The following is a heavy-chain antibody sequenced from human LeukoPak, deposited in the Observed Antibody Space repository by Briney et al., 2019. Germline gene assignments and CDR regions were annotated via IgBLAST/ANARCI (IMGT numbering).Heavy chain of an antibody. J-gene: IGHJ4*02. CDR2: IYYSGST. CDR3: ARQRSAGHCTNGVCYPKPLY. CDR1: GDSITSSSYY. V-gene: IGHV4-39*01. Sequence: SETLSLTCTVSGDSITSSSYYWGWIRQPPGKGLEWIGSIYYSGSTYYNTSLKSRVTISVDTSKNQFSLKLSSVTAADTAVYYCARQRSAGHCTNGVCYPKPLYWGQGTLVTVSS. D-gene: IGHD2-8*01.